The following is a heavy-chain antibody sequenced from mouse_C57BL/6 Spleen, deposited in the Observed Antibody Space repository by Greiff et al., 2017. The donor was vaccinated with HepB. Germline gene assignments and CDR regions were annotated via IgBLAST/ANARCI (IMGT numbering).Heavy chain of an antibody. J-gene: IGHJ3*01. CDR3: ARAIDSSAWFAY. Sequence: EVQRVESGGGLVKPGGSLKLSCAASGFTFSSYAMSWVRQTPEKRLEWVATISDGGSYTYYPDNVKGRFTISRDNAKNNLYLQMSHLKSEDTARYYCARAIDSSAWFAYWGQGTLVTVSA. CDR1: GFTFSSYA. D-gene: IGHD3-2*02. V-gene: IGHV5-4*01. CDR2: ISDGGSYT.